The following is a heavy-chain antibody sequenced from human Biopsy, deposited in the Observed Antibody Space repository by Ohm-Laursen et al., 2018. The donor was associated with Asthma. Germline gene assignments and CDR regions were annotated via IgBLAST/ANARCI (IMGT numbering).Heavy chain of an antibody. D-gene: IGHD2-21*02. CDR1: GLTFSSYA. Sequence: SLRLSCAASGLTFSSYAMSWVRQAPGKGLEWVSSISSSGASTYYADSVKGRFAISRDNSKNTLYLQMNSLRAEDTAVYYCASYEVVTAILPMDVWGQGTTVTVSS. V-gene: IGHV3-23*01. J-gene: IGHJ6*02. CDR2: ISSSGAST. CDR3: ASYEVVTAILPMDV.